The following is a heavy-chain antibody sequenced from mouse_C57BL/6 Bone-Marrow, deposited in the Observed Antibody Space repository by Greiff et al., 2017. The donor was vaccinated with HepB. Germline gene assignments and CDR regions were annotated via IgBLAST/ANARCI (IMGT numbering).Heavy chain of an antibody. CDR2: IYPRSGNT. J-gene: IGHJ3*01. Sequence: QVQLKQSGAELARPGASVKLSCKASGYTFTSYGISWVKQRTGQGLEWIGEIYPRSGNTYYNEKFKGKATLTADKSSSTAYMELRSLTSEDSAVYFCARDITTVPLIAYGGQGTLVTVSA. CDR1: GYTFTSYG. CDR3: ARDITTVPLIAY. V-gene: IGHV1-81*01. D-gene: IGHD1-1*01.